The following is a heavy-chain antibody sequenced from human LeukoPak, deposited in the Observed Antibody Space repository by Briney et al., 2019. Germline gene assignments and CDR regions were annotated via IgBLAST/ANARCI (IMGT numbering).Heavy chain of an antibody. V-gene: IGHV1-46*01. D-gene: IGHD4-11*01. Sequence: ASVKVPCKASGYTFTNYYIHWVRQAPGQGLEWMGITDPIGGSTNYAQKFQGRVTMTRDTSTSTVYMELSSLRSEDSAVYYCARWTTAYLDYWGQGTLVTVSS. CDR2: TDPIGGST. CDR1: GYTFTNYY. CDR3: ARWTTAYLDY. J-gene: IGHJ4*02.